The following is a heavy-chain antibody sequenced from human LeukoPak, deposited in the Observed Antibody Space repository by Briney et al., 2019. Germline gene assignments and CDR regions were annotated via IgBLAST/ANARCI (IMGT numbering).Heavy chain of an antibody. CDR2: INQGGSVK. CDR1: GFTFRSYW. V-gene: IGHV3-7*01. CDR3: AIYNWNSRRDLDY. D-gene: IGHD1-20*01. Sequence: GGSLRLSCAASGFTFRSYWMSWVRQAPGKGLEWVANINQGGSVKYYVDSVKGRFTISRDDAKNLLYLQMNSLRAEDTAVYYCAIYNWNSRRDLDYWGQGTLVTVTS. J-gene: IGHJ4*02.